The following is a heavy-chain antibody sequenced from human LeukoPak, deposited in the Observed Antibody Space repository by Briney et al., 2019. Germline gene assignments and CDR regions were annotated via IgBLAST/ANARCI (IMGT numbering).Heavy chain of an antibody. V-gene: IGHV3-30*04. CDR1: GFTFSSYA. J-gene: IGHJ4*02. Sequence: PGRSLRLSCAASGFTFSSYAMHWVRQAPGKGLEWVAVISYDGSNKYYADSVKGRFTISRDNSKNTLYLQMNSLRAEDTAVYYCARDSGIVVVVAATDYWGQGTLATVSS. D-gene: IGHD2-15*01. CDR2: ISYDGSNK. CDR3: ARDSGIVVVVAATDY.